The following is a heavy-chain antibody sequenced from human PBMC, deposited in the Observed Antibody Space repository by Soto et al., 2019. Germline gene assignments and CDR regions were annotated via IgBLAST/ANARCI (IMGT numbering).Heavy chain of an antibody. D-gene: IGHD2-2*01. CDR1: GFTFSSYS. CDR2: ISSSSSYI. Sequence: GGSLRLSCAASGFTFSSYSMNWVRQAPGKGLEWVSSISSSSSYIYYADSVKGRFTISRDNAKNSLYLQMNSLRAEDTAVYYCAGEGVIVVVPAAMEAFDIWGQGTMVTV. J-gene: IGHJ3*02. CDR3: AGEGVIVVVPAAMEAFDI. V-gene: IGHV3-21*01.